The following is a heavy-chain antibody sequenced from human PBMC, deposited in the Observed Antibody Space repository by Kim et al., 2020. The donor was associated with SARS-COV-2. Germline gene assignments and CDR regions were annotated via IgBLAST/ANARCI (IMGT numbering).Heavy chain of an antibody. J-gene: IGHJ4*02. CDR2: GSDK. Sequence: GSDKFYVDSLNGQFTISRDNARNSLFLQMDSLGPEDTAVYYCVAGGTYLGVWGQGTLVTVSS. D-gene: IGHD3-16*01. V-gene: IGHV3-7*01. CDR3: VAGGTYLGV.